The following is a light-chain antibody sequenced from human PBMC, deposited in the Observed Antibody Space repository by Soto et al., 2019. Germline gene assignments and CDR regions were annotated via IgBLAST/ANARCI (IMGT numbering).Light chain of an antibody. CDR3: SSYTSSRAYV. CDR1: SSDVGSYNY. J-gene: IGLJ1*01. V-gene: IGLV2-14*01. CDR2: EVS. Sequence: LTQPASVSGSPGQSITISCTGTSSDVGSYNYVSWYQQQSGKAPKLMIHEVSNRPSGVSNRFSGSKSGNTASLTISGLQAEDEADYYCSSYTSSRAYVFGIGTKVTVL.